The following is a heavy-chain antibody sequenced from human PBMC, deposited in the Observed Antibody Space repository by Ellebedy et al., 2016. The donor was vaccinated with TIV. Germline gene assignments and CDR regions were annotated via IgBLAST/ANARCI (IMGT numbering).Heavy chain of an antibody. Sequence: SETLSLTCTVSGGSISSYYWSWIRQPPGKGLEWIGYIFNSGTTNYNPSLKSRVTISVDTSKNQYSLKLTSVTAADTAVYYCARDYEGDAFDIWGQGTMVTVSS. J-gene: IGHJ3*02. CDR1: GGSISSYY. D-gene: IGHD4-17*01. V-gene: IGHV4-4*09. CDR2: IFNSGTT. CDR3: ARDYEGDAFDI.